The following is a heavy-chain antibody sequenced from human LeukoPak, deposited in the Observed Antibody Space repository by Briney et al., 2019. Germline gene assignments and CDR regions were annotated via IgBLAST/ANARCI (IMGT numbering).Heavy chain of an antibody. CDR1: GGSISSYY. CDR2: FYDSGNT. J-gene: IGHJ4*02. D-gene: IGHD1-26*01. CDR3: ARVSGTYFDY. Sequence: SETLSLTCTVSGGSISSYYWSWMRQPPGKGLEWIGYFYDSGNTNYNPSLKSRVTISAETSKNQVSLRLTSLTAADTAVYYCARVSGTYFDYWGLGILVTVSS. V-gene: IGHV4-59*08.